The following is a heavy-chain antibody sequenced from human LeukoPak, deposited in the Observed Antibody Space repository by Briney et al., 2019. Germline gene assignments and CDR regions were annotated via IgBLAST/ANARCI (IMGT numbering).Heavy chain of an antibody. CDR2: ISSSSSYI. J-gene: IGHJ3*02. CDR3: ARAGSSWYEDDAFDI. Sequence: GGSLRLSCAASGFTFSSYSMNWVRQAPGKGLEWVSSISSSSSYIYYADSVEGRFTISRDNAKNSLYLQMNSLRAEDTAVYYCARAGSSWYEDDAFDIWGQGTMVTVST. V-gene: IGHV3-21*01. CDR1: GFTFSSYS. D-gene: IGHD6-13*01.